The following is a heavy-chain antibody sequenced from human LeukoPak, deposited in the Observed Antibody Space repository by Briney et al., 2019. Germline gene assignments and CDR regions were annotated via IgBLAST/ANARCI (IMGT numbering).Heavy chain of an antibody. Sequence: GESLKISCKGSGFTFSDYYMSWIRQAPGKGLEWVSYISSSGVTIYYADSVKGRFTISRDNAKNSLYLQMNSLRAEDTAVYYCSRDRGEYYFDSSRYSDSWGQGTLVTVSS. CDR1: GFTFSDYY. CDR2: ISSSGVTI. D-gene: IGHD3-22*01. J-gene: IGHJ4*02. V-gene: IGHV3-11*01. CDR3: SRDRGEYYFDSSRYSDS.